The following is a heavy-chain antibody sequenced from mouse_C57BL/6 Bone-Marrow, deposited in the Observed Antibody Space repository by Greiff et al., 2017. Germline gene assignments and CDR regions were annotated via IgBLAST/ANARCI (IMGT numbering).Heavy chain of an antibody. D-gene: IGHD3-2*02. Sequence: QVQLQQPGAELVRPGSSVKLSCKASGYTFTSYWMHWVKQRPIQGLEWIGNIDPSDSETRYNQKFKDKATLTVDKSSSTAYMQLSSLTSEDSAVYYCAIGDSSGYVDYFDYWGQGTTLTVSS. CDR2: IDPSDSET. V-gene: IGHV1-52*01. J-gene: IGHJ2*01. CDR3: AIGDSSGYVDYFDY. CDR1: GYTFTSYW.